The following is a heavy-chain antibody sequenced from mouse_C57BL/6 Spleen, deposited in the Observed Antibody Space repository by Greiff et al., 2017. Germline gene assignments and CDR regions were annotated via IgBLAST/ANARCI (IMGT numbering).Heavy chain of an antibody. J-gene: IGHJ1*03. CDR2: ISSGSSTI. D-gene: IGHD2-5*01. V-gene: IGHV5-17*01. CDR3: ARRSNYYFDV. CDR1: GFTFSDYG. Sequence: EVMLVESGGGLVKPGGSLKLSCAASGFTFSDYGMHWVRQAPEQGLEWVAYISSGSSTIYYADTVKGRFTISRDNAKNTLFLQMTSLRSEDTAMYYCARRSNYYFDVWGTGTTVTVSS.